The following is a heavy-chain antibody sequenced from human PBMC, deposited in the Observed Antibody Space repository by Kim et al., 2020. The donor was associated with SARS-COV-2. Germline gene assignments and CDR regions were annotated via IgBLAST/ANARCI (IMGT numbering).Heavy chain of an antibody. CDR2: INTSGST. J-gene: IGHJ6*02. Sequence: SETLSLTCTVSGASISSYHWSWIRQPAGKGLEWIGRINTSGSTNYNPSLKSRVTMSVDTSKNQLSLKLSSVTAADTGVYYCARDEGGSSYRGTSVDVWGQGTTVTVSS. D-gene: IGHD5-18*01. CDR1: GASISSYH. V-gene: IGHV4-4*07. CDR3: ARDEGGSSYRGTSVDV.